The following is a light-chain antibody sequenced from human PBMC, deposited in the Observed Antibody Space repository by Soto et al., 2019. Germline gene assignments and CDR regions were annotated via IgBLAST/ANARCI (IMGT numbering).Light chain of an antibody. V-gene: IGKV3-20*01. CDR1: QSVSSNY. Sequence: DILLTPSPGSLSLSRGDRANVTCGASQSVSSNYLAWYQQKPGQAPRLLIYGASSRATGIPDRFSGSGSGTDFTLTISSLPPEDFAVYYCQQNGSLPVTFGEGTKVDIK. CDR2: GAS. J-gene: IGKJ4*02. CDR3: QQNGSLPVT.